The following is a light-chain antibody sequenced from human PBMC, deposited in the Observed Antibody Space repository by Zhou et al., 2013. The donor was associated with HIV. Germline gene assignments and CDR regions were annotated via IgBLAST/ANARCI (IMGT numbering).Light chain of an antibody. J-gene: IGKJ2*01. Sequence: EIVLTQSPGTLSLSPGERATLSCRASQSITSRSLSWYQHKPGQGPRLLIYGASNRATGIPDRFSGSGSGTDFTLTISRLEPEDFAVYFCHRYGSTPRTFGQGTKLEIK. CDR2: GAS. CDR3: HRYGSTPRT. CDR1: QSITSRS. V-gene: IGKV3-20*01.